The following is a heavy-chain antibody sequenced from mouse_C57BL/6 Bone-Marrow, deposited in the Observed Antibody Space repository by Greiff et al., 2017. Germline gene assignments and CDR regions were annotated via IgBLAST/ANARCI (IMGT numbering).Heavy chain of an antibody. CDR2: IFPGSGST. D-gene: IGHD2-1*01. CDR3: ARGEYGNYGVFYAMDY. Sequence: VKLVESGPELVKPGASVKISCKASGYTFTDYYINWVKQRPGQGLEWIGWIFPGSGSTYYNEKFKGKATLTVDKSSSTAYMLLSSLTSEDSAVYFCARGEYGNYGVFYAMDYWGQGTSVTVSS. V-gene: IGHV1-75*01. CDR1: GYTFTDYY. J-gene: IGHJ4*01.